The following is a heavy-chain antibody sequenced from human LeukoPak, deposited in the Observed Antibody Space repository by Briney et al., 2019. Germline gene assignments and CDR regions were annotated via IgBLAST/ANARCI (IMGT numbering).Heavy chain of an antibody. CDR2: IKQDGSEK. D-gene: IGHD6-6*01. V-gene: IGHV3-7*03. CDR3: ARGWQYSSSSGVGDY. Sequence: GGSLRLSCAASGFTFSSYWVIWVRQAPGKGLEWVANIKQDGSEKYYVDSVKGRFTISRDNAKNSLYLQMNSLGAEDTAVYYCARGWQYSSSSGVGDYWGQGTLVTVSS. CDR1: GFTFSSYW. J-gene: IGHJ4*02.